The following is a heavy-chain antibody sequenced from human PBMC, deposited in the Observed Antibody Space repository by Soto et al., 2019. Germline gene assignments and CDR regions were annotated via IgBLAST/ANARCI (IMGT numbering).Heavy chain of an antibody. V-gene: IGHV3-30*18. D-gene: IGHD3-22*01. J-gene: IGHJ4*02. CDR1: GFTFSSYG. Sequence: QVQLVESGGGVVQPGRSLRLSCAASGFTFSSYGMHWVRQAPGKGLEWVAVISYDGSNKYYADSVKGRFTISRDNSKNMLYLQMNSLRAEDTAVYYCAKGVRHYYDSSGYYDVSDYWGQGTLVTVSS. CDR2: ISYDGSNK. CDR3: AKGVRHYYDSSGYYDVSDY.